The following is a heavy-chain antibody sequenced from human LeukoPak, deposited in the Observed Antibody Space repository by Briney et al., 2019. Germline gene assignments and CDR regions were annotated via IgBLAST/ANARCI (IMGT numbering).Heavy chain of an antibody. CDR3: AREEYYYDSSGYLH. CDR1: GFTFSSYE. V-gene: IGHV3-48*03. J-gene: IGHJ4*02. Sequence: PGGSLRLSCAASGFTFSSYEMNWARQAPGKGLEWVSYISSSGSTIYYADSVKGRFTISRDNAKNSLYLQMNSLRAEDTAVYYCAREEYYYDSSGYLHWGQGTLVTVSS. D-gene: IGHD3-22*01. CDR2: ISSSGSTI.